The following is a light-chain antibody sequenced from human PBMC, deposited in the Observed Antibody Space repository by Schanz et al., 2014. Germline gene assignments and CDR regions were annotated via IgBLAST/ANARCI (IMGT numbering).Light chain of an antibody. CDR2: AAS. Sequence: DIQMTQFPSSLSASVGDRVTITCRASQTISSYLNWYQHKPGKDPKLLIYAASTLQSGVPSRFSGGGSGTDFTHTISSLQAEDFATYYYHQSYSTPHTFGRGTNLEIK. V-gene: IGKV1-39*01. J-gene: IGKJ2*01. CDR1: QTISSY. CDR3: HQSYSTPHT.